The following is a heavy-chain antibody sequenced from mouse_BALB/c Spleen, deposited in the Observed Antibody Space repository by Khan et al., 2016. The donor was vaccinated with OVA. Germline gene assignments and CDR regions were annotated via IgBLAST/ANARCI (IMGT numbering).Heavy chain of an antibody. CDR2: INPSNGYS. CDR1: GYTFTSYT. D-gene: IGHD2-14*01. CDR3: GRDGAYHRNDGWFAY. V-gene: IGHV1-4*01. J-gene: IGHJ3*01. Sequence: VQLQESGAELARPGASVKMSCKASGYTFTSYTIHWIKLRPGQGLEWIGYINPSNGYSNYNQKFKDKVTLTADKSSTTAYMQLSSLTSDDSAVYNCGRDGAYHRNDGWFAYWGLGTLVTVSA.